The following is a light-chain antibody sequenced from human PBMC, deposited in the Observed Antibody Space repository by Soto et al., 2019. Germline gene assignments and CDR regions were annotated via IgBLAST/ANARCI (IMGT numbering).Light chain of an antibody. Sequence: DIQMTQSPSSVSASVGDSVTITCRASQGISKWLAWYQQKPGKAPKLLISAASSLQSGVPSRFSGSGSGTDFTLSISSLQPEDFETYYCQQANSFPLTCGGATKVETK. J-gene: IGKJ4*01. V-gene: IGKV1-12*01. CDR2: AAS. CDR3: QQANSFPLT. CDR1: QGISKW.